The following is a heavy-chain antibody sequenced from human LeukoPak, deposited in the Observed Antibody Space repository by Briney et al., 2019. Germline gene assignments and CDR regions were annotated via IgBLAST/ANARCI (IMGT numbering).Heavy chain of an antibody. J-gene: IGHJ4*02. CDR1: GFTLSNFA. Sequence: GGSLRLSCAASGFTLSNFAMHWVRQAPGKGLEYVSAISSNGGSTYYADSVKGRFTISRDNSKNTLYLQMSSLRAEDTAVYYCVKVDTAMGLAFDYWGQGTLVTVSS. CDR3: VKVDTAMGLAFDY. V-gene: IGHV3-64D*06. CDR2: ISSNGGST. D-gene: IGHD5-18*01.